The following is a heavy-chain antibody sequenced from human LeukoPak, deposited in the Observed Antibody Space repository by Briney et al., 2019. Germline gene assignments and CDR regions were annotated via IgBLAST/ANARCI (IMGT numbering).Heavy chain of an antibody. CDR3: ARDNIEVVAATKAYYFDY. J-gene: IGHJ4*02. V-gene: IGHV4-38-2*02. CDR2: IYHSGST. D-gene: IGHD2-15*01. Sequence: SETLSLSCTVSGYSISSGYYWGWIRQPPGKGLKWIGSIYHSGSTYYNPSLKSRVTISVDTSKNQFSLKLSSVTAADTAVYYCARDNIEVVAATKAYYFDYWGQGTLVTVSS. CDR1: GYSISSGYY.